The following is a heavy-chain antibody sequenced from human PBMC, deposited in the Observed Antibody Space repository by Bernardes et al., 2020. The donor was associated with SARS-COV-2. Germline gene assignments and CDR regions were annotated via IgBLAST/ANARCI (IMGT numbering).Heavy chain of an antibody. Sequence: SETLSLTCTVSGVSISSYYWSWIRQPPGKGLEWIGYIYYSGSTNYNPSLKSRVTISVDTSKNQFSLKLSSVTAADTAVYYCARGSGALGRGWFDPWGQGTLVTVSS. CDR2: IYYSGST. V-gene: IGHV4-59*01. CDR3: ARGSGALGRGWFDP. CDR1: GVSISSYY. D-gene: IGHD1-26*01. J-gene: IGHJ5*02.